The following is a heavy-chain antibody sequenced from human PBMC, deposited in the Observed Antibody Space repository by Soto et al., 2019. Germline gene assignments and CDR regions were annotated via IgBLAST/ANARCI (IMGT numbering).Heavy chain of an antibody. Sequence: PSETLSLTCTVSGGSTSSYYWSWIRQPPGKGLEWIGYIFYSGSTNYNPSLKSRLTISVDTSKNQVSLKLNSVTAADTAVYYCARGAVTKLDYWGQGILVTVSS. CDR3: ARGAVTKLDY. CDR1: GGSTSSYY. CDR2: IFYSGST. J-gene: IGHJ4*02. D-gene: IGHD4-17*01. V-gene: IGHV4-59*01.